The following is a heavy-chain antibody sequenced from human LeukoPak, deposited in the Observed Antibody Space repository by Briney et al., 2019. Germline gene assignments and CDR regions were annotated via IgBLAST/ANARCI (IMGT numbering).Heavy chain of an antibody. Sequence: GGSLRLSCAASGFTSSNYWMSWVRQGPGKGLEWVANIKQDGSEKNYVDSVKGRFTISRDNAKNSLSLQMNSLRAEDTAVYYCARFGAAALGFDIWGQGIMVTVSS. D-gene: IGHD6-13*01. CDR2: IKQDGSEK. J-gene: IGHJ3*02. CDR1: GFTSSNYW. V-gene: IGHV3-7*04. CDR3: ARFGAAALGFDI.